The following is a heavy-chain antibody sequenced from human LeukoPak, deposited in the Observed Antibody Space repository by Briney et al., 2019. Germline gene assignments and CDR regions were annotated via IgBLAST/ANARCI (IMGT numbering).Heavy chain of an antibody. CDR2: ISGSSSYI. V-gene: IGHV3-21*01. D-gene: IGHD3-3*01. CDR3: ARGVVYDFWSGYLN. Sequence: GGSLRLSCAASGFTFSSYSMNWVRQAPGKGLEWVSSISGSSSYIYYADSVKGRFTISRDNAKNSLYLQMNSLRAEDTAVYYCARGVVYDFWSGYLNWGQGTLVTVSS. CDR1: GFTFSSYS. J-gene: IGHJ4*02.